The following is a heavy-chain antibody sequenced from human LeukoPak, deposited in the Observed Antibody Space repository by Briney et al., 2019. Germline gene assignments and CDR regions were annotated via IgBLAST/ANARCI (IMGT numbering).Heavy chain of an antibody. Sequence: GGSLRLSCAASGFSFSSRAMNWVRQAPGKGLEWVSEISGSGSGTDYADSVKGRFTISRDNSKNTVYLQMNSLRAEDAAVYYCAKDVRGYNRPIDYWGQGTLVTVSS. D-gene: IGHD3-10*02. J-gene: IGHJ4*02. CDR1: GFSFSSRA. CDR3: AKDVRGYNRPIDY. V-gene: IGHV3-23*01. CDR2: ISGSGSGT.